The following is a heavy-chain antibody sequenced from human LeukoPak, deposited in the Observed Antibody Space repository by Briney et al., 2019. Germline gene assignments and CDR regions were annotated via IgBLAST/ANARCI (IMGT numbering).Heavy chain of an antibody. CDR3: ARLGITMVRGVTPFDY. V-gene: IGHV4-34*01. J-gene: IGHJ4*02. Sequence: SETLSLTCAVYGGSFSGYYWSWIRQPPGKGLEWIGEINHSGSTNYNPSLKSRVTISVDTSKNQFSLKLSSVTAADTAVYYCARLGITMVRGVTPFDYWGQGTLVTVSS. D-gene: IGHD3-10*01. CDR1: GGSFSGYY. CDR2: INHSGST.